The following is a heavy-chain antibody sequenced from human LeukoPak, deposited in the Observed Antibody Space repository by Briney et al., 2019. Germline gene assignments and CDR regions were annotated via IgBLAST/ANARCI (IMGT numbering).Heavy chain of an antibody. J-gene: IGHJ6*04. V-gene: IGHV3-23*01. CDR3: ARGFWSGYPPDV. CDR2: ISGSGGST. D-gene: IGHD3-3*01. CDR1: GFTFSSYG. Sequence: GGSLRLSCAASGFTFSSYGMSWVRQAPGKGLEWVSAISGSGGSTYYADSVKGRFTISRDNAKNSLYLQMNSLRAEDTAMYYCARGFWSGYPPDVWGKGTTVTVSS.